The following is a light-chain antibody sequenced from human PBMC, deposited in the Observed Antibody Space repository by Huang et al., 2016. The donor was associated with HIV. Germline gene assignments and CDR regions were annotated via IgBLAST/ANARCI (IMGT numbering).Light chain of an antibody. CDR3: QQLNSYPRT. J-gene: IGKJ1*01. V-gene: IGKV1-9*01. Sequence: IQLTQSPSSLSASVGDRVTITCRASQGISSYLAWYQEKSGNAPKLLIYAASTLQRGVPSRFSGRGSGTDFTLTISSLQSEDFATYYCQQLNSYPRTFGQGTKVEIK. CDR2: AAS. CDR1: QGISSY.